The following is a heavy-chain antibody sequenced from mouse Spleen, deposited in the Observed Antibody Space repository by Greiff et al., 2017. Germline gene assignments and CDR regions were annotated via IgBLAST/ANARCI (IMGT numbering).Heavy chain of an antibody. J-gene: IGHJ4*01. V-gene: IGHV5-17*02. D-gene: IGHD1-2*01. CDR2: ISSGRSSI. CDR3: AISYYGHVEAMDY. Sequence: EVHLVESGGGLVQPGGSRKLSCAASGFTFSSFGMHWVRQAPEKGLEWVAYISSGRSSIYYADTVKGRFTFSRDNPNNTLFLQMTSLRSEDTAMVYCAISYYGHVEAMDYWGQGTSVTVSA. CDR1: GFTFSSFG.